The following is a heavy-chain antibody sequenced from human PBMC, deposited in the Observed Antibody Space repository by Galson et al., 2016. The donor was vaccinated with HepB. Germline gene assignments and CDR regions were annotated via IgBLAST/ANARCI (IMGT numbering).Heavy chain of an antibody. J-gene: IGHJ4*02. CDR3: ARVRIAVAENSYFFDA. D-gene: IGHD6-19*01. Sequence: ETLSLTCTVSGVSLSSYYWSWIRQPPGKGLEWIGYIYYSGWSTNYNPSLNSRVTISVDTLKNQFSLKLSTVTAADTAVYFCARVRIAVAENSYFFDAWGQGTLVTVSS. CDR2: IYYSGWST. CDR1: GVSLSSYY. V-gene: IGHV4-59*01.